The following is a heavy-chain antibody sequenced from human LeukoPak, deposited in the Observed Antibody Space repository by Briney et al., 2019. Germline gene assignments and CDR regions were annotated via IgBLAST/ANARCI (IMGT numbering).Heavy chain of an antibody. V-gene: IGHV3-NL1*01. Sequence: PGGSLRLSCAASGFTFSSYGMHWVRQAPGKGLEWVSAISGSGGSTYYADSVKGRFTISRDNSKNTLSLQMHSLRAEDTAVYYCAKDLATKYALDYWGQGTLVTVSS. J-gene: IGHJ4*02. D-gene: IGHD2-8*01. CDR2: ISGSGGST. CDR3: AKDLATKYALDY. CDR1: GFTFSSYG.